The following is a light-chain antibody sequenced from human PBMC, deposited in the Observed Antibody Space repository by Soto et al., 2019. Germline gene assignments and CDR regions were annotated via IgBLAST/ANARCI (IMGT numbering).Light chain of an antibody. Sequence: DIQMTQSPSSLSASVGDRVTIPCRASQSIRSYLNWFQQKPGKAPPLLIYAASSLQSGVPSRFSGSGSGTDFTLTISSLQPEDFATYYCQQSYSIPYTFGQGTKLEIK. CDR1: QSIRSY. CDR2: AAS. J-gene: IGKJ2*01. V-gene: IGKV1-39*01. CDR3: QQSYSIPYT.